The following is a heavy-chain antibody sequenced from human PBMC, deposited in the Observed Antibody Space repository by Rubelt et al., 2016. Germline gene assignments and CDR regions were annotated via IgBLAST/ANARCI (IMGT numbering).Heavy chain of an antibody. CDR1: GFTLSDYY. CDR3: ARGRGSTYGYEDY. J-gene: IGHJ4*02. CDR2: ISGGSTYT. D-gene: IGHD5-18*01. V-gene: IGHV3-11*06. Sequence: QLVESGGGLVQPGGSLRLSCAASGFTLSDYYMSWIRQAPGKGLEWISYISGGSTYTNYADSVRGRFTISRDNAKNSLYLQMSSLRADDTAVYYCARGRGSTYGYEDYWGQGTLVTVSS.